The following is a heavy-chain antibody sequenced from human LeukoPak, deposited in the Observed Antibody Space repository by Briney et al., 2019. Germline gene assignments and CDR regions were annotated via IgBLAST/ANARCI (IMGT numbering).Heavy chain of an antibody. J-gene: IGHJ4*02. Sequence: GGSLRLSCAASGFTFSNYGMHWVRQAPGKGLEWVAVISYDGSNKYYADSVKGRFTISRDNSKNTLYLQMNSLRAEDTAVYYCARERTGSYYFDYWGQGTLVTVSS. D-gene: IGHD3-10*01. CDR1: GFTFSNYG. CDR3: ARERTGSYYFDY. V-gene: IGHV3-30*03. CDR2: ISYDGSNK.